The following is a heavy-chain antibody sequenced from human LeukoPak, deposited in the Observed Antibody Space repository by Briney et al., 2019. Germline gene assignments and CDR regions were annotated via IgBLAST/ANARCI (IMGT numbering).Heavy chain of an antibody. CDR1: GFIFDGFA. CDR3: AKGTGGYYGPFDS. V-gene: IGHV3-9*01. Sequence: GRSLRLSRAASGFIFDGFALFWVRQAPGKGLEYVSGINWNSGSIDYADSVKGRFTTSRDNAKSSLYLQMNSLRVEDTAVYYCAKGTGGYYGPFDSWGQGTLVTVSS. CDR2: INWNSGSI. D-gene: IGHD3-22*01. J-gene: IGHJ4*02.